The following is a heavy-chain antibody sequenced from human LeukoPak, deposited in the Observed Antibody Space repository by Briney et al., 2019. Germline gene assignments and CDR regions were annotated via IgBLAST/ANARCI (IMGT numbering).Heavy chain of an antibody. Sequence: SQTLSLTCTVSGGSINSGGYYWSWIRQHPGKGLEWIGYIYYSGSTYYNPSLKSRVTISVDTSKNQFSLKLSSVTAADTAVYYCARDSPYDYVWGSYRYTPGWLDYWGQGTLVTVSS. J-gene: IGHJ4*02. CDR1: GGSINSGGYY. V-gene: IGHV4-31*03. CDR3: ARDSPYDYVWGSYRYTPGWLDY. D-gene: IGHD3-16*02. CDR2: IYYSGST.